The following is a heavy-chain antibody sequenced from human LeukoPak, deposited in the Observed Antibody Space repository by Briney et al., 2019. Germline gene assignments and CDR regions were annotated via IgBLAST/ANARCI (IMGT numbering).Heavy chain of an antibody. J-gene: IGHJ6*03. CDR2: ISSSSSTI. Sequence: GGSLRLSCAASGFTFSSYSMNWVRQAPGKGLEWVSYISSSSSTIYYADSVKGRFTISRDNAKNSLYLQMNSLRAEDTAVYYCARREGSYGYYYYYYMDVWGKGTTVTISS. CDR3: ARREGSYGYYYYYYMDV. D-gene: IGHD5-18*01. V-gene: IGHV3-48*01. CDR1: GFTFSSYS.